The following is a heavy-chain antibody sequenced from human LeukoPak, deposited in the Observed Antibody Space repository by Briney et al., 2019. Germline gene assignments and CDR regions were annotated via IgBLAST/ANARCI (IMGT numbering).Heavy chain of an antibody. V-gene: IGHV3-23*01. Sequence: PGGSLRLSCAASGFTFSSYAMSWVRQAPGKGLEWVSAITNSGDYTYYADSVKGRFTISRDNSKNTLYLQINSLRAEDTAIYYCEKAPMDDSWYIHFDYWGQGTLVTVSS. CDR2: ITNSGDYT. D-gene: IGHD6-13*01. CDR3: EKAPMDDSWYIHFDY. J-gene: IGHJ4*02. CDR1: GFTFSSYA.